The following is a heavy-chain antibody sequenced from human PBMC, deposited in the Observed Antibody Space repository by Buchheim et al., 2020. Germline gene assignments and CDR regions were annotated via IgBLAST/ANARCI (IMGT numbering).Heavy chain of an antibody. CDR3: VYSSGSYYYGLDV. CDR2: ISSGGNSK. CDR1: GFAFRNYD. V-gene: IGHV3-48*03. Sequence: EVQLVDSGGGLVQPGGSLRVSCAASGFAFRNYDMNWVRQAPGQGLEWVSYISSGGNSKYYADSVKGRFTVARDNAKNSLHLQMSSLRVGAAGVDDSVYSSGSYYYGLDVWGRGTT. D-gene: IGHD3-16*01. J-gene: IGHJ6*02.